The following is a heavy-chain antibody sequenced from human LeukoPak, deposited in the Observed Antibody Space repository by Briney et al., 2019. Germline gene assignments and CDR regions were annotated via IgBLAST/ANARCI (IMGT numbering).Heavy chain of an antibody. CDR1: GYTFSDYH. Sequence: ASVKVSCKAFGYTFSDYHIHWVRQAPGQGLEWMGWINPNTGGTNYAQKFQGRVAMTRDTSISTAYMELSWLRSDDTAVYYCARDIRPRVESFDYWGQGTLVSVSS. V-gene: IGHV1-2*02. CDR2: INPNTGGT. CDR3: ARDIRPRVESFDY. J-gene: IGHJ4*02. D-gene: IGHD3-3*01.